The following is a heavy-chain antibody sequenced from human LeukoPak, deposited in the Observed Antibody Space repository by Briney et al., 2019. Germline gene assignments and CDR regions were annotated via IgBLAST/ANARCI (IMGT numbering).Heavy chain of an antibody. J-gene: IGHJ6*02. CDR3: AKVSRGYCRGGTCYYYYGLDV. D-gene: IGHD2-15*01. Sequence: GGSLRLSCAASGFTFDNYRMSWVRQAPGKGLEWVSTVNADGGNTYYADSVKGRFTISRDNSKNTLYLQTNSLRAEDTAVYYCAKVSRGYCRGGTCYYYYGLDVWGQGTTVTVSS. CDR1: GFTFDNYR. V-gene: IGHV3-23*01. CDR2: VNADGGNT.